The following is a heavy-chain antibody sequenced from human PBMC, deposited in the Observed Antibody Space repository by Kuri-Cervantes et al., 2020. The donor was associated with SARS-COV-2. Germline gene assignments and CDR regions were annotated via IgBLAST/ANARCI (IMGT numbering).Heavy chain of an antibody. J-gene: IGHJ6*02. CDR3: ASRILKRPLPPKTTVTVPGMDV. CDR1: GGTFSSYA. CDR2: IIPTFGTA. Sequence: SVKVSCKASGGTFSSYAISWVRQAPGQGLEWMGGIIPTFGTANYAQKFQGRVTITADKSTSTAYMELSSLRSEDTAVYYCASRILKRPLPPKTTVTVPGMDVWGQGTTVTVSS. V-gene: IGHV1-69*06. D-gene: IGHD4-11*01.